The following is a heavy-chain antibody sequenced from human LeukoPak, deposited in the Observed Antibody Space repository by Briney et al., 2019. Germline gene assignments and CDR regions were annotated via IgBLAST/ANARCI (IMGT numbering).Heavy chain of an antibody. Sequence: GGSLRLSCAASGFTFSSYWMSWVRQAPGKGLEWVANIKQDGSEKYYVDSVKGRFTISRDNAKNSLYLQMNSLRAEDMAVYYCAKLLTGGYSYGQNDCWGQGTLVTVSS. J-gene: IGHJ4*02. D-gene: IGHD5-18*01. CDR2: IKQDGSEK. CDR3: AKLLTGGYSYGQNDC. CDR1: GFTFSSYW. V-gene: IGHV3-7*01.